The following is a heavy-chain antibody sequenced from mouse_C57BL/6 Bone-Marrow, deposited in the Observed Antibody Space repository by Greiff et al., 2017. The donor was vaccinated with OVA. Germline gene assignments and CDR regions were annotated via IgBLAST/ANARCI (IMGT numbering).Heavy chain of an antibody. V-gene: IGHV2-6*01. Sequence: VQLQESGPGLVQPSQSLSITCTVSGFSLTSYGVDWVRQSPGKGLEWLGVIWGVGSTNYNSALKSRLSISKDNSKSQVFLKMNSLQTDDTAMYYCARYSSGYVMDYWGQGTSVTVSS. CDR2: IWGVGST. CDR1: GFSLTSYG. D-gene: IGHD3-2*02. CDR3: ARYSSGYVMDY. J-gene: IGHJ4*01.